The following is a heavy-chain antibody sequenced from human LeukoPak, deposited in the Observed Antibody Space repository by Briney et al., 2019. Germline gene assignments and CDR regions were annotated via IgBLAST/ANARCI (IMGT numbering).Heavy chain of an antibody. J-gene: IGHJ6*03. CDR1: GGSFSGYY. CDR2: INHSGST. D-gene: IGHD3-10*01. Sequence: SETLSLTCAVYGGSFSGYYWSWIRQPPGKGLEWIGEINHSGSTNYNPSLKSRVTISVDTSKNQFSLKLSSVTAADTAVYYCARGPDGSGSYYFFYYYCYMDVWGKGTTVTVSS. V-gene: IGHV4-34*01. CDR3: ARGPDGSGSYYFFYYYCYMDV.